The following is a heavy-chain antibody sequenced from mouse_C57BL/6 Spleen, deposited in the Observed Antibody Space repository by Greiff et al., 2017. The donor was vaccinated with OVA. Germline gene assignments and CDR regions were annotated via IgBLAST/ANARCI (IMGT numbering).Heavy chain of an antibody. CDR1: GYAFSSSW. D-gene: IGHD4-1*02. CDR3: ARQGQLAMDY. V-gene: IGHV1-82*01. Sequence: QVTLKVSGPELVKPGASVKISCKASGYAFSSSWMNWVKQRPGQGLEWIGRIYPGDGGTNYNGKFKGKATLTADKSSSTAYMQLSSLTSEDAAVYVCARQGQLAMDYWGQGTSVTVSS. CDR2: IYPGDGGT. J-gene: IGHJ4*01.